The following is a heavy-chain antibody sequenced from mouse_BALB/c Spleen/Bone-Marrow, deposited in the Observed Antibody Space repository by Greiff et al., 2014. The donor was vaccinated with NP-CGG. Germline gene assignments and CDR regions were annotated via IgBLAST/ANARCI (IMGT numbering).Heavy chain of an antibody. CDR2: INPSDGRT. Sequence: QVQLQQSGAELVKPGASVKLSCKASGYTFTSYWMHWVKQRPGQGLEWIGGINPSDGRTNYNEKFKSKATLTVDKSSSTAYMQLSSLTSEDSAVYYCARRTTTVVATDYWGQGTTLTVSS. D-gene: IGHD1-1*01. V-gene: IGHV1S81*02. CDR3: ARRTTTVVATDY. J-gene: IGHJ2*01. CDR1: GYTFTSYW.